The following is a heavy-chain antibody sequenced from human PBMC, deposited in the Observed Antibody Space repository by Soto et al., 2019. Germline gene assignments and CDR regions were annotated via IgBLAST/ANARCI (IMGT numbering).Heavy chain of an antibody. CDR1: GGSISSGGYY. V-gene: IGHV4-31*03. Sequence: PSETLSLTCTVSGGSISSGGYYWSWIRQHPGKGLEWIGYIYYSGSTYYNPSLKSRVTISVDTSKNQFSLKLSSVTAADTAVYYCARDFTYYDILTGSYYYYGMDVWGQGTTVTVSS. D-gene: IGHD3-9*01. CDR3: ARDFTYYDILTGSYYYYGMDV. CDR2: IYYSGST. J-gene: IGHJ6*02.